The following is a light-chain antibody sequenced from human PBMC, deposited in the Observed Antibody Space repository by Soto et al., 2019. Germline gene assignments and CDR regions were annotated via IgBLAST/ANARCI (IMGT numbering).Light chain of an antibody. J-gene: IGKJ1*01. V-gene: IGKV3-15*01. CDR3: QQYNTRPQT. CDR1: QTVGSN. Sequence: EVVLTQSPATLSVSPGERATLSCRASQTVGSNLAWYQHKPGQAPRLLISGASTRATGVPARFSGSGSGTELALTISGLQSEDFTVYFCQQYNTRPQTFRKSTKVDI. CDR2: GAS.